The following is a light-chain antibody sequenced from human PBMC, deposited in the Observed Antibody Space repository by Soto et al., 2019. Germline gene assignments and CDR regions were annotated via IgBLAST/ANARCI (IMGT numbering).Light chain of an antibody. J-gene: IGKJ5*01. V-gene: IGKV3-20*01. Sequence: EIVLTQSPVTLSLSPGERATLSCRASQSVSSSYLAWYQQKPGQAPRLLVYGASSRATGIPDRFSGSGSGTDFTLTISRLEPEDFAVYYCQQYGRSPLITFGQGTRLEIK. CDR1: QSVSSSY. CDR3: QQYGRSPLIT. CDR2: GAS.